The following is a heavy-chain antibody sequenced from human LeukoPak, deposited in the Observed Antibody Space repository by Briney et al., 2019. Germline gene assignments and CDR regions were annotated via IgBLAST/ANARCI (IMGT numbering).Heavy chain of an antibody. CDR2: ISGGGGST. Sequence: GGSLRLSCAASGFTFSNSAMNWVRQAPGKGPEWVSVISGGGGSTFYADSVKGRFTISRDNSKNTLYLQMNSLRAEDTAVYCCAKARYSGYAFDAFDMWGQGTMVSVSS. D-gene: IGHD5-12*01. CDR3: AKARYSGYAFDAFDM. J-gene: IGHJ3*02. CDR1: GFTFSNSA. V-gene: IGHV3-23*01.